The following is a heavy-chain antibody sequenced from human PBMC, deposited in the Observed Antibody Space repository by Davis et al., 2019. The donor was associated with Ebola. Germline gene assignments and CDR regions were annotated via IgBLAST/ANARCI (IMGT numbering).Heavy chain of an antibody. CDR3: ARGHNYAHEY. CDR2: VILKSGAT. D-gene: IGHD4-11*01. Sequence: ASVTVSCKASVYTFTDYNIHWLRQAPGQGLEWLGRVILKSGATNYAQKFQGRVTMTRDTSISTVYMELSSLRYDDTADYYCARGHNYAHEYWGQGTLVTVSS. J-gene: IGHJ4*02. V-gene: IGHV1-2*06. CDR1: VYTFTDYN.